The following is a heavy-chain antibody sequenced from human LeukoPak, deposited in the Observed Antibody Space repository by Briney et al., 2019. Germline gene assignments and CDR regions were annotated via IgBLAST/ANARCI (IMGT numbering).Heavy chain of an antibody. CDR3: ARDGKGGGYFDY. D-gene: IGHD3-16*01. Sequence: SETLSLTCTVSGGSISSYYWGWIRQPPGKGLEWIGSIYYSGSTYYNPSLKSRVTISVDTSKNQFSLKLSSVTAADTAVYYCARDGKGGGYFDYWGQGTLVTVSS. CDR2: IYYSGST. CDR1: GGSISSYY. J-gene: IGHJ4*02. V-gene: IGHV4-39*07.